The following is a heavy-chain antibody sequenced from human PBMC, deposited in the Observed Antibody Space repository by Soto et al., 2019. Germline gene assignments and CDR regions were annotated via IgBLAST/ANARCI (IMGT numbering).Heavy chain of an antibody. J-gene: IGHJ4*02. CDR3: TSQTDAVQWLVVPTDYNFDY. CDR2: IRSKTNSYAT. D-gene: IGHD6-19*01. Sequence: EGQLVESGGGLVQPGGSLKLSCAASGFTFGGSAMHWVRQASGKGLEWVGHIRSKTNSYATAYAESVKGRFTISRDDSMSTAYLQMNSLKAEDTAVYFCTSQTDAVQWLVVPTDYNFDYWGQGTLGTVSS. CDR1: GFTFGGSA. V-gene: IGHV3-73*02.